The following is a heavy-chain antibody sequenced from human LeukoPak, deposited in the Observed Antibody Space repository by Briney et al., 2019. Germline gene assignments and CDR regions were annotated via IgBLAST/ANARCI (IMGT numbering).Heavy chain of an antibody. CDR3: AKQLGYCSDGSCYFPY. D-gene: IGHD2-15*01. J-gene: IGHJ4*02. Sequence: GGSLRLSCAASGFTFSSSAMSWVRQAPGQGLEWVSAISNNGGYTYYADSVQGRFTISRDNSKSTLCLQMNSLRAEDTAVYYCAKQLGYCSDGSCYFPYWGQGTLVTVSS. V-gene: IGHV3-23*01. CDR2: ISNNGGYT. CDR1: GFTFSSSA.